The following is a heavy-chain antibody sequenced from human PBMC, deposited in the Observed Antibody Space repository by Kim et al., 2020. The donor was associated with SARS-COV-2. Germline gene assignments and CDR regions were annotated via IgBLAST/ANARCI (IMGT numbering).Heavy chain of an antibody. V-gene: IGHV1-3*01. Sequence: ASVKVSCKASGYTFTSYAMHWVRQAPGQRLEWMGWINAGNGNTKYSQKFQGRVTITRDTSASTAYMELSSLRSEDTAVYYCARGSRIIAVAGTGRLWGDWGQGTLVTVSS. CDR3: ARGSRIIAVAGTGRLWGD. CDR1: GYTFTSYA. J-gene: IGHJ4*02. D-gene: IGHD6-19*01. CDR2: INAGNGNT.